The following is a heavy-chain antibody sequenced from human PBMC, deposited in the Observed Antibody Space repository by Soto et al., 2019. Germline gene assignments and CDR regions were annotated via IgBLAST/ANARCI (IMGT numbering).Heavy chain of an antibody. CDR2: ITTYNGNT. J-gene: IGHJ6*02. CDR1: RYIFTNYG. V-gene: IGHV1-18*01. Sequence: QVQLVQSGVEVREPGASVTVSCKAVRYIFTNYGVSWVRQAPGQGLEWMGWITTYNGNTEYAQKFQRRVTMTTDASTSTAYMELGSLRSDDTAIYYCARALTGYGMDVWGQGTTVTVSS. CDR3: ARALTGYGMDV.